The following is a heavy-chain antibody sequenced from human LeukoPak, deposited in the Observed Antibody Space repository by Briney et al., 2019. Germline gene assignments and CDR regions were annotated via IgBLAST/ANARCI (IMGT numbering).Heavy chain of an antibody. CDR2: ISADNGNT. V-gene: IGHV1-18*01. CDR1: GYTFTSYG. CDR3: ARAGEVYNSGSYPEY. J-gene: IGHJ4*02. Sequence: GASVKVSCKASGYTFTSYGISWVRQAPGQGLEWMGWISADNGNTNYAQNLQGRVTMTTDTSTSTAYMELRSLRSEDTAVYYCARAGEVYNSGSYPEYWGQGILVTVSS. D-gene: IGHD6-19*01.